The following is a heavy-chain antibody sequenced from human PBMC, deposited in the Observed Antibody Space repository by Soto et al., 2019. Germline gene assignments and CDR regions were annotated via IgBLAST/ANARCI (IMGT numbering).Heavy chain of an antibody. CDR2: ININRGDV. J-gene: IGHJ4*01. V-gene: IGHV1-18*01. CDR3: ATDDMNRGRFDF. Sequence: GASVKVSCKASGHSSTHNGISWVRRAPGQGLEWMGWININRGDVNHAPKFQGRVTLTTDTSTTTAYMELRSLRLDDTAVYFCATDDMNRGRFDFWGHGTLVTV. CDR1: GHSSTHNG.